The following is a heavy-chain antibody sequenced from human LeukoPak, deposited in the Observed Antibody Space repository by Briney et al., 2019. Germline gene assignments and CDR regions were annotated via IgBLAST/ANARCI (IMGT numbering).Heavy chain of an antibody. CDR3: AREEGGSYYYGSGSYHYYYYYMDV. CDR2: IYTSGST. D-gene: IGHD3-10*01. J-gene: IGHJ6*03. Sequence: SETLSLTCTVSGGSISSGSYYWSWIRQPAGKGLEWIGRIYTSGSTNYNPSLKSRVTISVDTSKNQFSLKLSSVTAADTAVYYCAREEGGSYYYGSGSYHYYYYYMDVWGKGTTVTISS. V-gene: IGHV4-61*02. CDR1: GGSISSGSYY.